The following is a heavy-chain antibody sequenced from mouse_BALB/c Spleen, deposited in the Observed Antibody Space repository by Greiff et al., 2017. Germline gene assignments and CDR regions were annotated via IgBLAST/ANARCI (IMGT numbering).Heavy chain of an antibody. D-gene: IGHD2-14*01. CDR1: GFSLTGYG. CDR3: ARGYRYDVAWFAY. V-gene: IGHV2-6-7*01. J-gene: IGHJ3*01. Sequence: QVQLKESGPGLVAPSQSLSITCTVSGFSLTGYGVNWVRQPPGKGLEWLGMIWGDGSTDYNSALKSRLSISKDNSKSQVFLKMNSLQTDDTARYYCARGYRYDVAWFAYWGQGTLVTVSA. CDR2: IWGDGST.